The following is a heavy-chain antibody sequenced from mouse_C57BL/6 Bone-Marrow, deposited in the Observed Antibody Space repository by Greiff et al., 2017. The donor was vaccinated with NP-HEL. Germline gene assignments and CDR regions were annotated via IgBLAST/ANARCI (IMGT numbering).Heavy chain of an antibody. Sequence: EVQLQESEGGLVQPGSSMKLSCTASGFTFSDYYMAWVRQVPEKGLEWVANINYDGSSTYYLDSLKSRFIISRDNAKNILYLQMSSLKSEDTATYYCARDQGNGYYFDYWGQGTTLTVSS. CDR3: ARDQGNGYYFDY. J-gene: IGHJ2*01. V-gene: IGHV5-16*01. CDR2: INYDGSST. D-gene: IGHD2-1*01. CDR1: GFTFSDYY.